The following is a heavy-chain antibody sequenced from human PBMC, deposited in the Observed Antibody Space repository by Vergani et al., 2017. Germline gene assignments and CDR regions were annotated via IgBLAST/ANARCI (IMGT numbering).Heavy chain of an antibody. Sequence: EVQLVQSGAEVKKPGASLRISCKGSGYSFTSYWISWVRQMPGKGLEWMGRIDPSDSYTNYSPSFQGHVTISADKSISTAYLQWSSLKASDTAMYYCARLYGDIVVVPAASTDAFDIWGQGTMVTVSS. D-gene: IGHD2-2*01. CDR1: GYSFTSYW. J-gene: IGHJ3*02. CDR3: ARLYGDIVVVPAASTDAFDI. CDR2: IDPSDSYT. V-gene: IGHV5-10-1*01.